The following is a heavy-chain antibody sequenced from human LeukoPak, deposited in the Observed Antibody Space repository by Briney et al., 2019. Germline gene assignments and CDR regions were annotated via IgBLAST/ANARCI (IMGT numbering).Heavy chain of an antibody. Sequence: GSLRLSCAASGFTFSSYAMSWVRQAPGKGLEWVSAISGSGGSTYYADSVKGRFTISRDNSKNTLYLQMNSLRAEDTAVYYCAKDIYGGNGFDYWGQGTLVTVSS. CDR2: ISGSGGST. V-gene: IGHV3-23*01. D-gene: IGHD4-23*01. CDR3: AKDIYGGNGFDY. J-gene: IGHJ4*02. CDR1: GFTFSSYA.